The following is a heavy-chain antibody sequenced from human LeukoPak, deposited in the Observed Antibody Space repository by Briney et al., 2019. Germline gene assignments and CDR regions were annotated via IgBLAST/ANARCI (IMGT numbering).Heavy chain of an antibody. D-gene: IGHD5-24*01. CDR2: ISGSSSTI. V-gene: IGHV3-48*01. CDR3: ARDRRHFDY. CDR1: GFTFSSYS. J-gene: IGHJ4*02. Sequence: GGSLRLSCAASGFTFSSYSMNWVRQAPGKGLEWVSYISGSSSTIYYADSVKGRFTISRDNAKNSLYLQMNSLRAEDTAVYYCARDRRHFDYWGQGTLVTVSS.